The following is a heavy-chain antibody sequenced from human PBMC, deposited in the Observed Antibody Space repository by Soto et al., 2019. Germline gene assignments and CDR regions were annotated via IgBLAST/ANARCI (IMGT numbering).Heavy chain of an antibody. CDR1: GGSVSNSDYY. CDR3: VSQRTSVLTQAYFDY. Sequence: PSETLSLTCPVSGGSVSNSDYYWGWLRQSPGKGLEWIGSVYYRGRSYSKSSVKSRVIISVDTSKNQFSLNLNSVTASDTAVYYCVSQRTSVLTQAYFDYWGPGALVTSPQ. CDR2: VYYRGRS. D-gene: IGHD2-8*01. J-gene: IGHJ4*02. V-gene: IGHV4-39*01.